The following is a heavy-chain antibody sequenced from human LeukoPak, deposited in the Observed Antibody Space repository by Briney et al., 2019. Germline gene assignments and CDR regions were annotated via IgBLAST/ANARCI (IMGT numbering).Heavy chain of an antibody. CDR2: INPNSGGT. CDR3: ARVKDIVLMVYAAYFDY. CDR1: GYTFTGYY. V-gene: IGHV1-2*02. D-gene: IGHD2-8*01. Sequence: ASVKVSCKASGYTFTGYYMHWVRQAPGQGLEWMGWINPNSGGTNYAQKFQGRVTMTRDTSISTAYMELSRLRSDDTAVYYCARVKDIVLMVYAAYFDYWGQGTLVTVSS. J-gene: IGHJ4*02.